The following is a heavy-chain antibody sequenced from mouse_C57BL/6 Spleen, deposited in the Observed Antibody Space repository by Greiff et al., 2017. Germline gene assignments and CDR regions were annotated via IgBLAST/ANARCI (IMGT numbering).Heavy chain of an antibody. Sequence: EVNLVESGGGLVKPGGSLKLSCAASGFTFSSYAMSWVRQTPEKRLEWVATISAGGSYTYYPDNVKGRFTIARDNAKNNLYLQMSHMKSEDTAMYYCARVEYYGSSYNSMDYWGQGTSVTVSS. V-gene: IGHV5-4*03. D-gene: IGHD1-1*01. CDR1: GFTFSSYA. CDR3: ARVEYYGSSYNSMDY. CDR2: ISAGGSYT. J-gene: IGHJ4*01.